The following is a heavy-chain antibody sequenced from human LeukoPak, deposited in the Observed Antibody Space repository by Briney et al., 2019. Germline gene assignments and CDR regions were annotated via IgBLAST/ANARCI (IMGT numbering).Heavy chain of an antibody. CDR3: AKDGNLHAGYYYYYGMDV. D-gene: IGHD1-1*01. CDR2: INPNSGGT. V-gene: IGHV1-2*04. CDR1: GYTFTGYY. Sequence: GASVEVSCKASGYTFTGYYMHWVRQAPGQGLEWMGWINPNSGGTNYAQKFQGWVTMTRDTSISTAYTELSRLRSDDTAVYYCAKDGNLHAGYYYYYGMDVWGQGTTVTVSS. J-gene: IGHJ6*02.